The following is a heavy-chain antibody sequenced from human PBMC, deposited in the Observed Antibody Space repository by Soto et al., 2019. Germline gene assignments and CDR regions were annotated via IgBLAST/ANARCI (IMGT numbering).Heavy chain of an antibody. CDR3: ARTLRGTVPTFDY. Sequence: QVQLVESGGGVVQPGRSLRLSCAASGFTFSSYGMHWVRQAPGKGLEWVAVIWYDGSNKYYADSVKGRFTISRDNSKNTLYLQMNSLRAEDTAVYYCARTLRGTVPTFDYWGQGTLVTVSS. CDR1: GFTFSSYG. V-gene: IGHV3-33*01. CDR2: IWYDGSNK. D-gene: IGHD4-17*01. J-gene: IGHJ4*02.